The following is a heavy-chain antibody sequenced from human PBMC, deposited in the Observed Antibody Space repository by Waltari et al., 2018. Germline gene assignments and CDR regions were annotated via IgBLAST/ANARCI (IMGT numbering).Heavy chain of an antibody. CDR2: IKQDGSEK. V-gene: IGHV3-7*01. D-gene: IGHD6-6*01. Sequence: EVQLVESGGGLVQPGGSLRLPCPAAGFTFSSYLLSWVPQAPGKGLEWVANIKQDGSEKYYVDSVKGRFTISRDNAKNSLYLQMNSLRAEDTAVYYCARGDSSSSYYFDYWGQGTLVTVSS. J-gene: IGHJ4*02. CDR3: ARGDSSSSYYFDY. CDR1: GFTFSSYL.